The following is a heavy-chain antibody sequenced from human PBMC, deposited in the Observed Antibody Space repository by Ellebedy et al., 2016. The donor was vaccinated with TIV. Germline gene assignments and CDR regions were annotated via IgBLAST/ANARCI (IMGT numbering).Heavy chain of an antibody. D-gene: IGHD2-2*01. V-gene: IGHV3-53*01. CDR3: ARDPSYLGDIVVVPAANLRAYYYGMDV. CDR2: IYSGGGT. CDR1: GFTVSSNF. Sequence: LSLTCAASGFTVSSNFMSWVRQAPGKGLEWVSVIYSGGGTYYADSVKGRFTVSRDNAKNSLYLQMNSLRAEDTAVYYCARDPSYLGDIVVVPAANLRAYYYGMDVWGQGTAVTVSS. J-gene: IGHJ6*02.